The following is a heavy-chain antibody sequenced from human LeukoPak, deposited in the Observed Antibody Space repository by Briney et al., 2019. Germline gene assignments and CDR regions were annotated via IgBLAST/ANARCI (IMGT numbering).Heavy chain of an antibody. J-gene: IGHJ4*02. V-gene: IGHV5-51*01. Sequence: GESLKISFKASGYRFTNYWIDWGRQVPGKGLELMGIINCGDSGTIYSPSFQGQVNSLVDKSISTAYLQWSSLKASDTAMYYGARFSYSTKAGDYWGQGTLVTVSS. CDR1: GYRFTNYW. CDR2: INCGDSGT. D-gene: IGHD6-13*01. CDR3: ARFSYSTKAGDY.